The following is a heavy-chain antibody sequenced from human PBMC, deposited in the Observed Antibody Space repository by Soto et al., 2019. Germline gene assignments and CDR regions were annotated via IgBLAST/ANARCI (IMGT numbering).Heavy chain of an antibody. Sequence: QVQLQQWGAGLLKPSETLSLTCAVYGGSFSGYYWSWIRQPPGKGLEWIGEINHSGSTNYNPSLKSRVTISVDTSKNQFSLKLSSVTAADTAVYYCARGRVEAAAGRSMKYWGQGTLVTVSS. V-gene: IGHV4-34*01. CDR3: ARGRVEAAAGRSMKY. D-gene: IGHD6-13*01. CDR2: INHSGST. J-gene: IGHJ4*02. CDR1: GGSFSGYY.